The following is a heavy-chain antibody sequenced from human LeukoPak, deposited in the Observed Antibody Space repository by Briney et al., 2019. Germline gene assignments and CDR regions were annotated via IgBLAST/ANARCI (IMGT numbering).Heavy chain of an antibody. D-gene: IGHD1-26*01. CDR1: GYTFSNYA. CDR2: INAGNGNT. Sequence: ASVKVSCKASGYTFSNYAMHWVRQAPGQRLEWMGWINAGNGNTKYSQKFQGRVTVTRDTSASTACMELSSLRSEDTAVYYCARDRGGSYCDYWGQGTLVTVSS. J-gene: IGHJ4*02. CDR3: ARDRGGSYCDY. V-gene: IGHV1-3*01.